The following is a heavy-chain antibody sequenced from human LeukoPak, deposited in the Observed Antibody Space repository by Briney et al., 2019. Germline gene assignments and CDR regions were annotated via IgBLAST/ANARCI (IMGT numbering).Heavy chain of an antibody. CDR2: ISGSGGST. V-gene: IGHV3-23*01. J-gene: IGHJ6*02. CDR1: GFTFSSYA. D-gene: IGHD6-19*01. Sequence: GGSPRLSCAASGFTFSSYAMSWVRQAPGKGLEWVSAISGSGGSTYYADSVKGRFTISRGNSKNTLYLQMNSLRAEDTAVYYCAKDSSSGWFNYYYGMDVWGQGTTVTVSS. CDR3: AKDSSSGWFNYYYGMDV.